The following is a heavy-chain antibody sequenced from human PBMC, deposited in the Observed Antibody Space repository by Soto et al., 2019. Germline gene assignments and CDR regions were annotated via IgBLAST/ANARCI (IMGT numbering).Heavy chain of an antibody. Sequence: GGSLRLSCAASGFTFSSYNMNWVRQAPVKGLEWVSSISSSSSYIYYADSVKGRFTISRDNAKNSLYLQMNSLRAEDTAVYYCASNRRDGYNNYYYDYGMDVWGQGTMVTVSS. CDR2: ISSSSSYI. D-gene: IGHD5-12*01. CDR1: GFTFSSYN. V-gene: IGHV3-21*01. J-gene: IGHJ6*02. CDR3: ASNRRDGYNNYYYDYGMDV.